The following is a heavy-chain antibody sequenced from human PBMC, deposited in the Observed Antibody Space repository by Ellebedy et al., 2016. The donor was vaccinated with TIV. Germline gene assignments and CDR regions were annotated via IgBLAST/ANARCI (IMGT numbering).Heavy chain of an antibody. Sequence: AASVKVSCKASGYIFSTYGISWVRQAPGQGLEWMGWINPNSGGTNYAQKFQGRVTMTRDTSISTAYMELSRLRPDDTAVYYCAAGYTYGYRAFDFWGQGTTVTVSS. D-gene: IGHD5-18*01. CDR2: INPNSGGT. CDR1: GYIFSTYG. V-gene: IGHV1-2*02. CDR3: AAGYTYGYRAFDF. J-gene: IGHJ3*01.